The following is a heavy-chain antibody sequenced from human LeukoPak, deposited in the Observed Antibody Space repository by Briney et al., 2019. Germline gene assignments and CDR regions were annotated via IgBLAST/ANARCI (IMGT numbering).Heavy chain of an antibody. D-gene: IGHD3-10*01. CDR2: IWYDGSNK. CDR1: GFTFSSYG. Sequence: PGRSLRLSCAASGFTFSSYGMHWVRQAPGKGLEWVAVIWYDGSNKYYADSVKGRFTISRDNSKNTLYLQMNSLRAEDTAVYYCARANRALGAFDIWGQGTMVTVSS. CDR3: ARANRALGAFDI. J-gene: IGHJ3*02. V-gene: IGHV3-33*01.